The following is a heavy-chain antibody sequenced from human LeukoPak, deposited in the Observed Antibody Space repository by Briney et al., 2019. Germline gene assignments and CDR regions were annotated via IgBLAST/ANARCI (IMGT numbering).Heavy chain of an antibody. CDR1: GYSFTSYW. J-gene: IGHJ4*02. CDR3: ARQGKLWFGELLSHPSAFDY. CDR2: IYPGDSDT. Sequence: GESLKISCKGSGYSFTSYWIGWVRQMPGKGLEWMGIIYPGDSDTRYSPSFQGQVTISADKSISTAYLQWSSLKASDTAMYYCARQGKLWFGELLSHPSAFDYWGQGTLVTVSS. V-gene: IGHV5-51*01. D-gene: IGHD3-10*01.